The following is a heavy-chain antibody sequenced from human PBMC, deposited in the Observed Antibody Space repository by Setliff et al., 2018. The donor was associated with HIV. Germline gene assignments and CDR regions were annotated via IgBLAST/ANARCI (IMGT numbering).Heavy chain of an antibody. CDR3: FNYGSGSYYYFDY. CDR1: GGSISSSSYY. D-gene: IGHD3-10*01. V-gene: IGHV4-39*01. CDR2: IYYSGST. Sequence: ASETLSLTCTVSGGSISSSSYYWGWIRQPPGKGLEWIGSIYYSGSTYYNPSLKSRVTISVDTSKNQFSLKLSSVTAADTAVYYCFNYGSGSYYYFDYWGQGTLVTVSS. J-gene: IGHJ4*02.